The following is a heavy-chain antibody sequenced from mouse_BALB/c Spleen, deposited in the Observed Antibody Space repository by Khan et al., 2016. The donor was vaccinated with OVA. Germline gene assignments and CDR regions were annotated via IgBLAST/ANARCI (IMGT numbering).Heavy chain of an antibody. Sequence: QIQLVQSGPELKKPGETVKISCKASGYTFTNYGMNWVKQAPGKGLKWMGWINTYTGEPTYADDFKGRFAFSLETSASTASLQINNLKNEDTATDSCASGGDWYFDVWGAGTTGTVSS. D-gene: IGHD1-1*02. J-gene: IGHJ1*01. CDR2: INTYTGEP. CDR1: GYTFTNYG. CDR3: ASGGDWYFDV. V-gene: IGHV9-3-1*01.